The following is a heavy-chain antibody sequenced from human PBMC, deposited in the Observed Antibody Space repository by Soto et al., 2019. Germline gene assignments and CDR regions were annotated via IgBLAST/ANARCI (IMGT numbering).Heavy chain of an antibody. J-gene: IGHJ4*02. Sequence: QVQLLQFGPEGKRPGFSVKVSCKAFGGSSGNSAITWVGKTPGQEVEWLGGFIPVYRTLNYAQKFQGRVTITADESTGTAYMTLSSLASDDTAVYYCATGVIWIGYFTVDSWGQGTRVTVSS. CDR2: FIPVYRTL. CDR3: ATGVIWIGYFTVDS. CDR1: GGSSGNSA. D-gene: IGHD3-3*01. V-gene: IGHV1-69*01.